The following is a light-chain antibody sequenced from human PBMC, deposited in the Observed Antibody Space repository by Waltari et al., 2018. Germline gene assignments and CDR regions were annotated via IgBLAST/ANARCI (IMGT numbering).Light chain of an antibody. Sequence: IQLTQSPSSLSASVGDRATITCRASQGINNYLAWYQQKPGEAPKPLIYFASTLERVVPSRFSGSGSGTDFTLTISSLQPEDFATYYCQHLNGYPITFGGGTKVEIK. J-gene: IGKJ4*01. CDR3: QHLNGYPIT. CDR2: FAS. V-gene: IGKV1-9*01. CDR1: QGINNY.